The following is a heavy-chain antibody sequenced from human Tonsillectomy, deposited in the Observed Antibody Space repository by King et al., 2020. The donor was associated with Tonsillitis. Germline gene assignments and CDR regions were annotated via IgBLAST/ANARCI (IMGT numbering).Heavy chain of an antibody. Sequence: VQLVESGGGLVKPGGSLRLSCAGSGFNFITYSMNWVRQAPGKGLEWVSSINRDSTYIYYADSVKGRFTIFRDNAKNSLFLQMNSLRAEDTAVYYCARPYCSGVACYQRYDGFHIWGQGTMVTVSS. CDR1: GFNFITYS. J-gene: IGHJ3*02. V-gene: IGHV3-21*01. D-gene: IGHD2-15*01. CDR2: INRDSTYI. CDR3: ARPYCSGVACYQRYDGFHI.